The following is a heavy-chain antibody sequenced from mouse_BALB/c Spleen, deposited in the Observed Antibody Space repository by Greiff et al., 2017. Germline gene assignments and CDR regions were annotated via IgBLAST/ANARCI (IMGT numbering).Heavy chain of an antibody. V-gene: IGHV5-4*02. D-gene: IGHD1-1*01. J-gene: IGHJ3*01. Sequence: EVKLMESGGGLVKPGGSLKLSCAASGFTFSDYYMYWVRQTPEKRLEWVATISDGGSYTYYPDSVKGRFTISRDNAKNNLYLQMSSLKSEDTAMYYCATSYYGSSYGGFAYWGQGTLVTVSA. CDR1: GFTFSDYY. CDR3: ATSYYGSSYGGFAY. CDR2: ISDGGSYT.